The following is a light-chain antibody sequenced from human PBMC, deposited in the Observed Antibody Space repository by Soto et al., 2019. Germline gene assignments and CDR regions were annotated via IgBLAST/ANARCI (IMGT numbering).Light chain of an antibody. CDR1: QSVGNF. CDR2: AAS. V-gene: IGKV1-39*01. CDR3: QQSFTTWT. Sequence: DIQMTQSPSSLSSSVLERVTITFRSSQSVGNFLNWYQQKPGLPPKYLIYAASNLQSGVPSRFSGSGSGTDFTLTISNLQTEDFATYYCQQSFTTWTFGQGTKVDIK. J-gene: IGKJ1*01.